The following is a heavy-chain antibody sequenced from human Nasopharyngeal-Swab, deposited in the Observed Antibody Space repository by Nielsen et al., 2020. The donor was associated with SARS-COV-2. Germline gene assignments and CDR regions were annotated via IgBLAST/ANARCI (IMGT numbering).Heavy chain of an antibody. V-gene: IGHV7-4-1*02. J-gene: IGHJ4*02. CDR3: ARPGHYDSSGYYGDFDY. D-gene: IGHD3-22*01. CDR2: INTNTGNP. CDR1: GYTFTSYA. Sequence: ASVKVSCKASGYTFTSYAISWVRQAPGQGLEWMGWINTNTGNPTYAQGFTGRFVFSLDTSVSTAYLQISSLKAEDTAVYYCARPGHYDSSGYYGDFDYWGQGTLVTVSS.